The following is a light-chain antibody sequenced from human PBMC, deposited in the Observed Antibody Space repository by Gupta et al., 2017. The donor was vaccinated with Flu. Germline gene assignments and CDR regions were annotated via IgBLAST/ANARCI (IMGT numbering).Light chain of an antibody. CDR2: AAS. CDR1: ESIANY. Sequence: DIQMTQPLSSLSASVGDRVIITCRAGESIANYLSWYQQKPGKAPKLLIYAASTLESGVPSRFSGSGSGADYTLTIASLQPEDVATYYCQHTYSTPRTFGQGTKVEL. J-gene: IGKJ1*01. CDR3: QHTYSTPRT. V-gene: IGKV1-39*01.